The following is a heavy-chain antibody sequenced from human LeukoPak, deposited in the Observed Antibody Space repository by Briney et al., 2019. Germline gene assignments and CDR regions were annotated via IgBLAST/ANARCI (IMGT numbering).Heavy chain of an antibody. D-gene: IGHD6-6*01. CDR2: IYYSGRT. Sequence: SETLSLTCTVSDGSISSSSYYWGWIRQPPGKGLEWIGSIYYSGRTYYNASLKSRVTISVDTSKNQFSLKLTSVTAADTAVYYCARIEYSNSIDYWGQGTLVTVSS. V-gene: IGHV4-39*07. CDR3: ARIEYSNSIDY. J-gene: IGHJ4*02. CDR1: DGSISSSSYY.